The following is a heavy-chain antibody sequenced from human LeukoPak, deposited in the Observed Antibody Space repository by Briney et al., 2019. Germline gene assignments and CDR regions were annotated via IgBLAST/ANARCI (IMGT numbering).Heavy chain of an antibody. CDR2: INPNSGGT. J-gene: IGHJ4*02. CDR3: ARDGSNSGQLVLFDY. Sequence: ASVKVSCKASGYTFTGYYMHWVRQAPGQGLEWMGWINPNSGGTNYAQKFQGRVTMTRDTSISTAYMELSRLRSDDTAVYYCARDGSNSGQLVLFDYWGQGTLVTVSS. CDR1: GYTFTGYY. D-gene: IGHD6-13*01. V-gene: IGHV1-2*02.